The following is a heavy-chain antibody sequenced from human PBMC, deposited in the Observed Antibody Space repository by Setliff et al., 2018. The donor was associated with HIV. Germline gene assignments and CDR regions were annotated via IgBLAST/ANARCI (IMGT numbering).Heavy chain of an antibody. J-gene: IGHJ4*02. CDR3: ARDLTMTYYYDSSGPEEFDY. Sequence: GGSLRLSCAASGFTFSTYSMNWVRQAPGKGLEWVSSISSSSSYIYYADSVKGRFTISRDNAKNSLYLQMNSLRAEDTAVYYCARDLTMTYYYDSSGPEEFDYWGQGTLVTVSS. V-gene: IGHV3-21*01. CDR2: ISSSSSYI. D-gene: IGHD3-22*01. CDR1: GFTFSTYS.